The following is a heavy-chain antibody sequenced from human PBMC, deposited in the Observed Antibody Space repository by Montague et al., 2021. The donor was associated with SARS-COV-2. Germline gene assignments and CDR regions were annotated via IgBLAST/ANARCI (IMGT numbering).Heavy chain of an antibody. CDR2: IYTSGGA. J-gene: IGHJ5*02. CDR1: GGSISSGSYY. CDR3: ARAAFPGRKNWLDP. D-gene: IGHD2/OR15-2a*01. V-gene: IGHV4-61*02. Sequence: TLSLTCSVSGGSISSGSYYWSWIRQPAGKGLEWIGRIYTSGGANYNPSLNSRVTISVDTSKNQFSLNLTSVTAADTAVYYCARAAFPGRKNWLDPWGQGTLVTVSS.